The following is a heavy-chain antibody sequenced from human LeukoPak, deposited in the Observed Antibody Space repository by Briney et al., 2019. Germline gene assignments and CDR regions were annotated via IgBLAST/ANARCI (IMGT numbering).Heavy chain of an antibody. CDR3: ARDYGDYDGNYYYGMDV. Sequence: SQTLSLTCTVSGGSISSGDYYWSWIPQPPGKGLEWIGNIYYSGSTYYNPSLKSRVTISVDTSKNQFSLKLSSVTAADTAVYYCARDYGDYDGNYYYGMDVWGQGTTVTVSS. CDR2: IYYSGST. J-gene: IGHJ6*02. CDR1: GGSISSGDYY. V-gene: IGHV4-30-4*01. D-gene: IGHD4-17*01.